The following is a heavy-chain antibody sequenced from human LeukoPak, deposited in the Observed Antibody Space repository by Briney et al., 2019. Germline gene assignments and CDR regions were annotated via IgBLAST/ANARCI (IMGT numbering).Heavy chain of an antibody. CDR2: INPSGGST. J-gene: IGHJ4*02. D-gene: IGHD3-22*01. CDR1: GYTFTGYY. CDR3: ARVEGFDRSGYYYAY. V-gene: IGHV1-46*01. Sequence: ASVKVSCKASGYTFTGYYMHWVRQAPGQGLEWMGIINPSGGSTSYAEKFQGSVTMTRDTSTSTVYMELGSLRSEDTAVYYCARVEGFDRSGYYYAYWGQGTLVTVSS.